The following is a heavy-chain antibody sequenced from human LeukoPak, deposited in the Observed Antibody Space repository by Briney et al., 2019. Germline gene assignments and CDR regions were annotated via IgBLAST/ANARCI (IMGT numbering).Heavy chain of an antibody. CDR3: ARSDGFWSGYAFDY. CDR1: GGSISSYY. Sequence: SETLSLTCTVSGGSISSYYWSWIRQPPGKGLEWIGYIYYSGSTNYNPSLKSRVPISVDTSKNQFSLKLSSVTAADTAVYYCARSDGFWSGYAFDYWGQGTLVTVSS. V-gene: IGHV4-59*01. CDR2: IYYSGST. J-gene: IGHJ4*02. D-gene: IGHD3-3*01.